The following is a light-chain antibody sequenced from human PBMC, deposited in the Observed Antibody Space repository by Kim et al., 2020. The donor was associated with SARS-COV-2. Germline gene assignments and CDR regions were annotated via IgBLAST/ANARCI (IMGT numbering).Light chain of an antibody. CDR1: TGAVTSDYY. CDR3: LIYYGGNML. J-gene: IGLJ3*02. CDR2: STS. V-gene: IGLV7-43*01. Sequence: PGGTVTITCASSTGAVTSDYYPNGFQQKPGQAPRTLIYSTSKKHSWTPARCSGSLLGGKAALTLSGVQPEDEADYYCLIYYGGNMLFGGGTQLTVL.